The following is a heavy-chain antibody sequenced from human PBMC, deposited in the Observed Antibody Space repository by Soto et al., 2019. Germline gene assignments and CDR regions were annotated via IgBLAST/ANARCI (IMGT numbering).Heavy chain of an antibody. D-gene: IGHD6-13*01. CDR1: GYTFNSYD. V-gene: IGHV1-8*01. CDR3: ARGGITAAGTGPKLGF. CDR2: MNPNSGNT. J-gene: IGHJ4*02. Sequence: QVQLVQSGTEVKKPGASVKVSCKASGYTFNSYDINWVRQATGQGLEWMGWMNPNSGNTHYAQKFQGRITMTRSTSISTAYMELSSLRSDDTAVYYCARGGITAAGTGPKLGFWGQGTLVIVSS.